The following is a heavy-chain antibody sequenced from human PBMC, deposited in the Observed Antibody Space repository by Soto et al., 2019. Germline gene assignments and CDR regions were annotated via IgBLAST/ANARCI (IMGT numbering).Heavy chain of an antibody. V-gene: IGHV3-23*01. Sequence: PGGSLRLSCAASGFTFISYAMSWVRQAPGKGLEWVSAISGSGGSTYYADSVKGRFTISRDNSKNTLYLQMNSLRAEDTAVYYCAKDRSSGWYGEYFDYWGQGTLVTVSS. CDR3: AKDRSSGWYGEYFDY. D-gene: IGHD6-19*01. J-gene: IGHJ4*02. CDR1: GFTFISYA. CDR2: ISGSGGST.